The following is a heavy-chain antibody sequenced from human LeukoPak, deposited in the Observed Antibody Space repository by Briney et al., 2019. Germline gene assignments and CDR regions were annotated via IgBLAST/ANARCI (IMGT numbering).Heavy chain of an antibody. V-gene: IGHV3-7*01. CDR3: ATYTHGVAGEV. J-gene: IGHJ6*02. D-gene: IGHD3-16*01. CDR1: GFTLNNSW. Sequence: PGGSLRLSCAASGFTLNNSWMSWVRQAPGEGMEWVANMNQDGRAKGYADSVKGQFTISRDNARNSLYVQMSSLRPEDTAVYYCATYTHGVAGEVWGQGTTVTVSS. CDR2: MNQDGRAK.